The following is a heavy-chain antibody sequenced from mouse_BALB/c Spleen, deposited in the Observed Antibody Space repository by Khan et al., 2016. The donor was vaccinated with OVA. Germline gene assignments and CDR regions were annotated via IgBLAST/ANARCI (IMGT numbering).Heavy chain of an antibody. J-gene: IGHJ3*01. CDR3: ESHGSTYAWFDY. V-gene: IGHV1-7*01. Sequence: VELVESGAELAKPGASVKMSCKASGYTFTSYWMHWVKQRPGQGLEWIGYINPSTGYTEFNQKFKDKATLTADKSSSTAYMQLSSLTSDDSAVYYCESHGSTYAWFDYWGQGNLGTVAA. CDR2: INPSTGYT. D-gene: IGHD1-1*01. CDR1: GYTFTSYW.